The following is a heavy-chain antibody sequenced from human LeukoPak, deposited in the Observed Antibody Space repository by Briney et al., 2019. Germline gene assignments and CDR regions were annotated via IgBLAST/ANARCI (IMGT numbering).Heavy chain of an antibody. CDR2: IKQDGSEK. J-gene: IGHJ4*02. V-gene: IGHV3-7*01. CDR3: ARDRRGYYSNQHSPVDY. CDR1: GFTFSSYW. D-gene: IGHD4-11*01. Sequence: PGGSLRLSCAASGFTFSSYWMSWVRQAPGKGLEWVANIKQDGSEKYYVDSVKGRFTISRDNAKNSLYLQMNSLRAEDTAVYYCARDRRGYYSNQHSPVDYWGQGTLVTVSS.